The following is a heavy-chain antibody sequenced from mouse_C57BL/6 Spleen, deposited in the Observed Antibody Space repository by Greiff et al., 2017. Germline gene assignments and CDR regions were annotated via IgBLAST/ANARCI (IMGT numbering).Heavy chain of an antibody. J-gene: IGHJ2*01. CDR3: ASSLTVVAPYLDY. Sequence: EVKLLESGAELVKPGASVKLSCTASGFNIKDYYMHWVKQRTEQGLEWIGRIDPEDGETKYAPKFQGKATITADTASNTADRQLSSLTSEDTAVYYCASSLTVVAPYLDYWGQGTTLTVSS. V-gene: IGHV14-2*01. CDR1: GFNIKDYY. D-gene: IGHD1-1*01. CDR2: IDPEDGET.